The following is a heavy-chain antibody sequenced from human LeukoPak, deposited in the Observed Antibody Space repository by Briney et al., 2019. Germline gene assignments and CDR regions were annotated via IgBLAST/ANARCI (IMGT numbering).Heavy chain of an antibody. Sequence: TGGSLRLSCAASGFTFSSYSMNWVRQAPGKGLEWVSSISSSSSYIYYADSVKGRFTISRDNAKNSLYLQMNSLRAEDTAVYYCARGDPTYYYDSSGPYAFDIWGQGTMVTVSS. CDR2: ISSSSSYI. CDR1: GFTFSSYS. V-gene: IGHV3-21*01. D-gene: IGHD3-22*01. CDR3: ARGDPTYYYDSSGPYAFDI. J-gene: IGHJ3*02.